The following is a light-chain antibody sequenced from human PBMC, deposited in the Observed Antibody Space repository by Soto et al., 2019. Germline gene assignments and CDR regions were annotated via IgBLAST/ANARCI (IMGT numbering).Light chain of an antibody. Sequence: EIVFTPSPDTLSFSPGQRATLPCRASQNVRSDYFAWYQQKPGQAPRVIIFGVSTRATGVPDRFSGSGSGTEFTLTISSLQSEDFAVYYCQQYGSSPLLTFGGGTKVDIK. CDR1: QNVRSDY. CDR2: GVS. CDR3: QQYGSSPLLT. V-gene: IGKV3-20*01. J-gene: IGKJ4*01.